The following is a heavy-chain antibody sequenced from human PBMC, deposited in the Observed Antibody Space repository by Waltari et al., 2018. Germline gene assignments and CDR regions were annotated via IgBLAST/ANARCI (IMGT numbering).Heavy chain of an antibody. D-gene: IGHD1-1*01. V-gene: IGHV4-59*08. CDR2: VSGRGSST. CDR1: GGSISSNY. CDR3: ARHSLGINDDFDY. Sequence: QLQLQESGPGLVKPPETLSITCAVSGGSISSNYWSWIRQPPGKGLEWIGSVSGRGSSTNYNPSLKSRVTLSVSTSKNHFSLQLTSVTAADTAVYFCARHSLGINDDFDYWGQVVLVTVSS. J-gene: IGHJ4*02.